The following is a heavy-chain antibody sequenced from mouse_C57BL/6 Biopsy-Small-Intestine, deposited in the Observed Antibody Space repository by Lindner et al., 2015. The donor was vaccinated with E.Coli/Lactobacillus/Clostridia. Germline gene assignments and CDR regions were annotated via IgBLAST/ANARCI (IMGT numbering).Heavy chain of an antibody. V-gene: IGHV1-7*01. CDR2: INPSSGYT. J-gene: IGHJ2*01. CDR1: GYTFTTHW. D-gene: IGHD1-1*01. Sequence: VQLQESGAELAKPGAAVKLSCKASGYTFTTHWMHWVKQRPGQGLEWIGYINPSSGYTEFSQKFKGKATLTVDKSSTTAYMHLSSLTSEDSAVYYCARRGLITTVVAPDFWGRGTTLTVSS. CDR3: ARRGLITTVVAPDF.